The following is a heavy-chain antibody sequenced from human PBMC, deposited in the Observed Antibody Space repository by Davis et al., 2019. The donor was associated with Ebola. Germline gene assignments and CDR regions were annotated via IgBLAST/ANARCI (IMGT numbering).Heavy chain of an antibody. D-gene: IGHD3-16*01. CDR2: INPSGGST. CDR1: GYTFTGYY. Sequence: ASVKVSCKASGYTFTGYYMHWVRQAPGQGLEWMGIINPSGGSTSYAQKFQGRVTMTRDTSTSTVYMELSSLRSEDTAVYYCARVWLFHYGTDVWGQGTTVTVSS. J-gene: IGHJ6*02. V-gene: IGHV1-46*01. CDR3: ARVWLFHYGTDV.